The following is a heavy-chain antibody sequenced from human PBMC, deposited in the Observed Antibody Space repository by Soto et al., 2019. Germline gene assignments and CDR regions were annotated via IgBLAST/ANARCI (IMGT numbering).Heavy chain of an antibody. Sequence: GVSLRLSCVASGFTLSGSVIYWVRQPSGKGLEWVGRIRSRSNGYATAYAASVRGRFTISRDDSKNTAYLQMNSLKTEDTAVYYCSRPGYSSYDYDYWGKGPLVTVSS. CDR3: SRPGYSSYDYDY. J-gene: IGHJ4*02. CDR1: GFTLSGSV. CDR2: IRSRSNGYAT. D-gene: IGHD5-12*01. V-gene: IGHV3-73*01.